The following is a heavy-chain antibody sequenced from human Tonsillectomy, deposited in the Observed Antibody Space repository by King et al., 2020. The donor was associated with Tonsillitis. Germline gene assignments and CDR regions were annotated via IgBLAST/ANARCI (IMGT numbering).Heavy chain of an antibody. CDR3: ARDYSPSNCGSWYDAFDM. V-gene: IGHV3-7*01. CDR2: INGDGTKT. CDR1: GFTFSTYW. Sequence: VQLVESGGGLVQPGGSLRLSCAASGFTFSTYWMTWVRQAPGKGLEWVANINGDGTKTSYVDSVKGRFTIFRDNAKNSLYLQMNSLRAEDSAVYSCARDYSPSNCGSWYDAFDMWGQGTMVTVSS. J-gene: IGHJ3*02. D-gene: IGHD6-13*01.